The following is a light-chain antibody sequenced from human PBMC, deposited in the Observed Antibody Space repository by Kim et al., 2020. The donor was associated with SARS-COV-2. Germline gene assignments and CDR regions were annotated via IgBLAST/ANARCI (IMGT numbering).Light chain of an antibody. CDR1: RGIAGY. CDR3: QQLNTLPLT. CDR2: EAS. V-gene: IGKV1-9*01. J-gene: IGKJ4*01. Sequence: ASVGDRVTITCRASRGIAGYVTWYQQKSGEAPKSLIREASALETGVPSRFSGSGSGTDFTLTISSLQPEDFATYYCQQLNTLPLTFGGGTKVDIK.